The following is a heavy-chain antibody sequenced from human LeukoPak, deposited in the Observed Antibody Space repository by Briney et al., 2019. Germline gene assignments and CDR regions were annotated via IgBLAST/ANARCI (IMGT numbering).Heavy chain of an antibody. CDR2: ISHDGSNK. CDR3: AGSGDFIHDAFDI. V-gene: IGHV3-30*04. CDR1: GFTFSSYA. Sequence: GGSLRLSCAASGFTFSSYAMHWVRQAPGKGLEWVAVISHDGSNKYYADSVKGRFTISRDNSKNTLYLQMNSLRAEDTAVYYCAGSGDFIHDAFDIWGQGTMVTVSS. D-gene: IGHD2-21*02. J-gene: IGHJ3*02.